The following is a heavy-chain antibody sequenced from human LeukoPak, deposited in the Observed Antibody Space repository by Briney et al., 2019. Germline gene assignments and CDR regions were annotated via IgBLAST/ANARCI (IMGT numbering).Heavy chain of an antibody. V-gene: IGHV3-7*01. CDR3: AREPSLDYYYGMDV. Sequence: GGSLRLSCAASGFTFSSYWMSWVRQAPGKGLEWVANIKQDGSEKYYVDSVKGRFTISRDNAKNSLYLQMNSLRAEDTAVYYCAREPSLDYYYGMDVWGQGTTVTVS. CDR2: IKQDGSEK. CDR1: GFTFSSYW. J-gene: IGHJ6*02.